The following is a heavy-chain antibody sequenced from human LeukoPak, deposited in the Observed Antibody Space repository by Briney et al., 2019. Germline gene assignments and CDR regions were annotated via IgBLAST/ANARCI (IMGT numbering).Heavy chain of an antibody. CDR3: AKDSYYYDSSGYYSGFDY. V-gene: IGHV3-9*01. J-gene: IGHJ4*02. Sequence: QAGGSLRLSCAASGFTFSSYSMNWVRQAPGKGLEWVSGISWNSGSIGYADSVKGRFTISRDNAKNSLYLQMNSLRAEDTALYYCAKDSYYYDSSGYYSGFDYWGQGTLVTVSS. CDR2: ISWNSGSI. D-gene: IGHD3-22*01. CDR1: GFTFSSYS.